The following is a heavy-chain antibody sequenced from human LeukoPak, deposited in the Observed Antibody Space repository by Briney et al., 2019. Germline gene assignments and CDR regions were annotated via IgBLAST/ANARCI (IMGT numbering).Heavy chain of an antibody. CDR1: GGTFSSYT. CDR3: ASDFWGGYYTDYYFDH. J-gene: IGHJ4*02. CDR2: IIPILGIA. D-gene: IGHD3-3*01. V-gene: IGHV1-69*02. Sequence: SVKVSCKASGGTFSSYTISWVRQAPGQGLEWMGRIIPILGIANYAQKFQGRVTITADKSTSTAYMELSSLRSEDTAVYYCASDFWGGYYTDYYFDHWGQGTLVTVSS.